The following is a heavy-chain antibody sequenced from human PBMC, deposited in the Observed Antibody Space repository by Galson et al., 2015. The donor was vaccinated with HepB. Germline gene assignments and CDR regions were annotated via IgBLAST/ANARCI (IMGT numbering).Heavy chain of an antibody. D-gene: IGHD1-1*01. CDR3: ARDETGTGYYSGMDV. V-gene: IGHV1-18*04. CDR1: GYTFTSYG. Sequence: SVKVSCKASGYTFTSYGISWVRQAPGQGLEWMGWISAYNGNTNYAQKLQGRVTMTTDTSTSTAYMELRSLRSDDTAVYYCARDETGTGYYSGMDVWCQVTTVTVSS. CDR2: ISAYNGNT. J-gene: IGHJ6*02.